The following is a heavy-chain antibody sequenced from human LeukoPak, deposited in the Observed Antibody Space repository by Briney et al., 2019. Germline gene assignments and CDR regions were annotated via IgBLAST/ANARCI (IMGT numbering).Heavy chain of an antibody. CDR3: ARVIGYCSDNSCYFPGNDY. V-gene: IGHV4-39*07. D-gene: IGHD2-15*01. Sequence: PSETLSLTCTVSGGSISSSSYYWGWIRQPPGKGLEWIGSIYYRGSTYYNPSLRSRVTISVDTSKDQFSLKLSSVTAADTAVYYCARVIGYCSDNSCYFPGNDYWGQGTLVTVSS. J-gene: IGHJ4*02. CDR1: GGSISSSSYY. CDR2: IYYRGST.